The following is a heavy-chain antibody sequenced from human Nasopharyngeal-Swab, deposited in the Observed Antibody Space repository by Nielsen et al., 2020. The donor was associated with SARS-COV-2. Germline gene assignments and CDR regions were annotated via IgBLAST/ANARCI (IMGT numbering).Heavy chain of an antibody. CDR1: GGSISSGGYS. CDR3: ARGSGYDFVWVHRDAFDI. CDR2: IYHSGST. J-gene: IGHJ3*02. D-gene: IGHD5-12*01. V-gene: IGHV4-30-2*01. Sequence: SETLSLTCAVSGGSISSGGYSWSWIRQPPGKGLEWIGYIYHSGSTYYNPSLKSRVIISVDRSENQFSLKLSSMTAADTAVYYCARGSGYDFVWVHRDAFDIWGQGTMVTVSS.